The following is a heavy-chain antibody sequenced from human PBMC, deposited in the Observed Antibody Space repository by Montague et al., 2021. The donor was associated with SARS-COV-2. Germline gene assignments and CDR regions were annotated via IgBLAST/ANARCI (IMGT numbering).Heavy chain of an antibody. V-gene: IGHV4-59*01. CDR3: SRTFLEATMSPPHAFDI. D-gene: IGHD3-3*01. J-gene: IGHJ3*02. CDR1: GGSFSGYY. Sequence: SETLSLTCIVSGGSFSGYYWCWIRQPPGKGLEWFGYIYHSGTTNFYPSLKSRVTMSLDTSKKQFSLRLSSVTAADTAADYCSRTFLEATMSPPHAFDIWGQGTLVTVSS. CDR2: IYHSGTT.